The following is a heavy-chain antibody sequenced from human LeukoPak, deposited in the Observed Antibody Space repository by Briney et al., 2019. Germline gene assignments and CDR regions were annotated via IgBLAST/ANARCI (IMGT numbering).Heavy chain of an antibody. V-gene: IGHV3-30-3*01. CDR1: GFTFSHYA. Sequence: PGGSLRLSCRASGFTFSHYAIHWVRQAPGKGLEWVTLISYNGTDTYCADSVRGRFTVSRDNSKNTLYLQMNSLRPEDTALYYCARGRYYYDTSGYFDYWGQGTLVTVSS. J-gene: IGHJ4*02. D-gene: IGHD3-22*01. CDR2: ISYNGTDT. CDR3: ARGRYYYDTSGYFDY.